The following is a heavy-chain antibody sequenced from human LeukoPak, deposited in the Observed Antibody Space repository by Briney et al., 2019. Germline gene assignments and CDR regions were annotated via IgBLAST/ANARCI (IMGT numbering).Heavy chain of an antibody. D-gene: IGHD3-22*01. CDR1: GGSISSSSYY. J-gene: IGHJ4*02. CDR3: ARDYYDSSGIPGNYFDY. Sequence: SETLSLTCTVSGGSISSSSYYWGWIRQPPGKGLEWIGSIYYSGSTYYNPSLKSRVTISVDTSKNQFSLKLSSVTAADTAVYYCARDYYDSSGIPGNYFDYWGQGTLVTVSS. V-gene: IGHV4-39*07. CDR2: IYYSGST.